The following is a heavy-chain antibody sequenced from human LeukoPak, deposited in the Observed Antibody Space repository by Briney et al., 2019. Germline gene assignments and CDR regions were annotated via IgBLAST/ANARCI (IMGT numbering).Heavy chain of an antibody. J-gene: IGHJ4*02. D-gene: IGHD3-16*01. CDR2: IDPDRRTT. CDR1: GYPFTGNY. Sequence: GASVKVSCKTSGYPFTGNYINWLRQAPGQGLEWLGLIDPDRRTTVYAQKSQGRVAMTGDMSTSTVYMELRSLRSEDTAVYFCARLFGDYDDTIRSSYWHGHLDYWGQGALALVSS. V-gene: IGHV1-46*01. CDR3: ARLFGDYDDTIRSSYWHGHLDY.